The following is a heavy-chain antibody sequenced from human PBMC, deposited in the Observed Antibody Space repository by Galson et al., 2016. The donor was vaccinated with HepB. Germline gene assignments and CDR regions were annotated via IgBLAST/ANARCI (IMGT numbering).Heavy chain of an antibody. CDR3: ASIRVGATLVGAFDI. CDR1: GFSINTYW. V-gene: IGHV3-74*01. CDR2: INSDGSRT. J-gene: IGHJ3*02. D-gene: IGHD1-26*01. Sequence: SLRLSCAASGFSINTYWMHWVRQAPGKGLVWVSRINSDGSRTNYVASVKGRFTISRDNAKNTLYLQMNSLRAEDTAVYYCASIRVGATLVGAFDIWGQGTMVTVSS.